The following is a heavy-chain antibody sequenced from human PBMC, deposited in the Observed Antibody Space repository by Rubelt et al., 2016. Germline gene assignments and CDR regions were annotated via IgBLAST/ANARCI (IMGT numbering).Heavy chain of an antibody. CDR2: INHSGST. V-gene: IGHV4-34*01. Sequence: QVQLQQWGAGLLKPSETLSLTCAVYGGSFSGYYWSWIRQPPGKGLEWIGEINHSGSTNYNPSSKSGVTISVDPSKNQWSLKLSSVTAADTAVYYCARRWRGGYYYYGMDVWGQGTTVTVSS. J-gene: IGHJ6*02. D-gene: IGHD5-24*01. CDR3: ARRWRGGYYYYGMDV. CDR1: GGSFSGYY.